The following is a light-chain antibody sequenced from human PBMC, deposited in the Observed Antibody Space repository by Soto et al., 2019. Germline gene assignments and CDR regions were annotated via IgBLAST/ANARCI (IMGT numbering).Light chain of an antibody. J-gene: IGLJ1*01. V-gene: IGLV2-14*01. CDR1: SGDVGGYYY. CDR2: EVS. CDR3: SSYTAGGTI. Sequence: QSVLTQPASVSGSPGQSITISCTGTSGDVGGYYYVSWYQQLPGKAPKLMISEVSNRPSGVSNRFSGSKSGNTASLTISGLQAEDEADYYCSSYTAGGTIFGTGTKVNVL.